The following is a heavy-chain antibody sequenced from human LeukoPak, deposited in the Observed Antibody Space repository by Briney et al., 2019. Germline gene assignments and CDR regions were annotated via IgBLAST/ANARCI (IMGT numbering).Heavy chain of an antibody. CDR2: IHTSGIT. V-gene: IGHV4-4*07. J-gene: IGHJ4*02. Sequence: SQTLSLTCTVSGGSISRHYWSSLRQPARKGLEYIVRIHTSGITNYTPSLKSRVTMSGDMSKNQFYLNLRSVTAAYTALYCCARDLGSNYVYFDYWGQGSLVTVSS. CDR3: ARDLGSNYVYFDY. D-gene: IGHD1-26*01. CDR1: GGSISRHY.